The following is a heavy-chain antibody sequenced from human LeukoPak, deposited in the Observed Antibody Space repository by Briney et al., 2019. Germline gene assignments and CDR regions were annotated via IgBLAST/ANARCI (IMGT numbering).Heavy chain of an antibody. J-gene: IGHJ4*02. CDR3: ARAPLAVAVYFDY. CDR2: IYYSGST. Sequence: NTSETLSLTCTVSGGSISSYYWSWIRQPPGKGLEWIGYIYYSGSTNYNPSLKSRVTISVDTSKNQFSLKLSSVTAADTAVYYCARAPLAVAVYFDYWGQGTLVTVSS. CDR1: GGSISSYY. V-gene: IGHV4-59*01. D-gene: IGHD6-19*01.